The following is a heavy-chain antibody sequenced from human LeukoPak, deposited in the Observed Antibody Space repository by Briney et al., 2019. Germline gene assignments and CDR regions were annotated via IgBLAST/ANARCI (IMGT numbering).Heavy chain of an antibody. D-gene: IGHD5-12*01. CDR2: ISSGGST. V-gene: IGHV4-59*01. J-gene: IGHJ4*02. CDR3: ARGDDYKSTLFDY. Sequence: SETLSLTCTVSGASISRYSWNWIRQPPGKELEWIGYISSGGSTNYNPSLKSRVTISIDTSKNQFSLKLTSATAADTAIYYCARGDDYKSTLFDYWGQGTLVTVSS. CDR1: GASISRYS.